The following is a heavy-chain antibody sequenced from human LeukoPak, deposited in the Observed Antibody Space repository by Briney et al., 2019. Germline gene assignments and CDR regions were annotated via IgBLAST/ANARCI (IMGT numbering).Heavy chain of an antibody. CDR3: ARYQRLNDYGGDLSIDY. V-gene: IGHV4-34*01. D-gene: IGHD4-17*01. CDR2: INHSGST. CDR1: GGSFSGYY. Sequence: SETLSLTCAVYGGSFSGYYWSWIRQPPGKGLEWIGEINHSGSTNYNPSLKSRVTISVDTSKNQFSLKLSSVTAADTAVYYCARYQRLNDYGGDLSIDYWGQGTLVTVSS. J-gene: IGHJ4*02.